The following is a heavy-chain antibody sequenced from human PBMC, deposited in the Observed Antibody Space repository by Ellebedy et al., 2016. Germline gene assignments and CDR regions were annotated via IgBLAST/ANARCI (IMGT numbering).Heavy chain of an antibody. J-gene: IGHJ5*02. CDR2: ISASASTT. V-gene: IGHV3-23*01. Sequence: GGSLRLSXAASGFTFRNFATGWVRQAPGKGLEWVSMISASASTTHYADSVKGRFTISRDNSENTLNLQMSSLRAEDTAVYYCAREGSRAVIGTFDPWGQGTLVTVSS. D-gene: IGHD6-19*01. CDR1: GFTFRNFA. CDR3: AREGSRAVIGTFDP.